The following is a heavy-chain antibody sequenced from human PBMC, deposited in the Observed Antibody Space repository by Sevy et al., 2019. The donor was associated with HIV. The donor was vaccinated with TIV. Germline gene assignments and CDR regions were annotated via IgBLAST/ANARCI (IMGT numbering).Heavy chain of an antibody. V-gene: IGHV3-21*01. D-gene: IGHD2-2*02. J-gene: IGHJ3*02. CDR3: ARNNCSITNCYMGDVFDN. CDR2: ISGISNYI. Sequence: GGSLRLSCAASGFTFSSYSMNWVRKAPGKGLERVSSISGISNYIYYADSMKGRFTVYRDNARNSLYLQMNSLRAEDTAVYYCARNNCSITNCYMGDVFDNRVKGTMVTVSS. CDR1: GFTFSSYS.